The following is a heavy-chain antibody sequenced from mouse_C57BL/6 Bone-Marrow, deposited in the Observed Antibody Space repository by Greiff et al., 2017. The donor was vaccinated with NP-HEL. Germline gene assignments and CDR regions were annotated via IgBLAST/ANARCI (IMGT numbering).Heavy chain of an antibody. J-gene: IGHJ3*01. V-gene: IGHV14-4*01. Sequence: DVQLQESGAELVRPGASVKLSCTASGFNIKDDYMHWVKQRSEQGLEWIGWIDPENGDTEYASKFQGKATITADTSSNTAYLQLSSLTSEDTAVYYCTTSSSGPFAYWGQGTLVTVSA. CDR2: IDPENGDT. D-gene: IGHD3-2*02. CDR3: TTSSSGPFAY. CDR1: GFNIKDDY.